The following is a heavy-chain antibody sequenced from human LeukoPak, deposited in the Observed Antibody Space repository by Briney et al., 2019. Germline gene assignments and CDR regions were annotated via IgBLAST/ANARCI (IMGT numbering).Heavy chain of an antibody. CDR3: ARSMVRGVRDLFYP. CDR1: GGSISSYY. CDR2: IYYSGSN. J-gene: IGHJ5*02. Sequence: PSETLSLTCTVSGGSISSYYWSWIRQPPGKGMEWIGYIYYSGSNNYDPSLKSGVTISVDTSKKQFSLKLSYVPAAGAPVYYCARSMVRGVRDLFYPWGRGTLVTVSS. D-gene: IGHD3-10*01. V-gene: IGHV4-59*01.